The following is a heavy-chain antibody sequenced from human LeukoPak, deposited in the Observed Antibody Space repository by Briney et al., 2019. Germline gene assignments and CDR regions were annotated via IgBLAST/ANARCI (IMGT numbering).Heavy chain of an antibody. D-gene: IGHD2-15*01. CDR2: INHSGST. Sequence: SETLSLTCAVYGGSFSGYYWSWIRQPPGKGLEWIGEINHSGSTNYNPSLKSRVTISVDTSKNQFSLKLSSVTAADTAVYYCARGKRLLPPGHYYYYYMDVWGKGTTVTVSS. CDR1: GGSFSGYY. J-gene: IGHJ6*03. V-gene: IGHV4-34*01. CDR3: ARGKRLLPPGHYYYYYMDV.